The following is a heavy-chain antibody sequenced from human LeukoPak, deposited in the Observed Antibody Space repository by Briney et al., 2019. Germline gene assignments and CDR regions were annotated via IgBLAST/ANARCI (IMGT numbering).Heavy chain of an antibody. CDR2: ISYSGTT. J-gene: IGHJ6*03. CDR1: GGSISSRPYY. Sequence: SETLSLTCTVSGGSISSRPYYWGWVRQPPGKGLEWIGTISYSGTTYYSPSLKSRVTISLDTSKNQFSLKLSSVTAADTAVYYCARGNYGTRSYMDVWGKGTTVTVSS. D-gene: IGHD1/OR15-1a*01. CDR3: ARGNYGTRSYMDV. V-gene: IGHV4-39*07.